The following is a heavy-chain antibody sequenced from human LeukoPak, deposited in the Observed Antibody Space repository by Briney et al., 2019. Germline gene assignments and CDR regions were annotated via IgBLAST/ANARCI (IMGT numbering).Heavy chain of an antibody. CDR2: ISYDGSNE. D-gene: IGHD4-17*01. CDR3: AKDMGDADYVVDY. CDR1: GFTFNTYG. V-gene: IGHV3-30*18. J-gene: IGHJ4*02. Sequence: GGSLRLSCAASGFTFNTYGMHWVRQAPGKGLEWVAVISYDGSNEYYADSVKGRFTISRDNSKNTLYLQMDSPRVEDTAVYFCAKDMGDADYVVDYWGQGTLVTVSS.